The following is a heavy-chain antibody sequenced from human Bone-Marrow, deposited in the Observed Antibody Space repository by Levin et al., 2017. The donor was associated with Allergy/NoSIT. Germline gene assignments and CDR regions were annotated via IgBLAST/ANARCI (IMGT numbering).Heavy chain of an antibody. CDR3: AREPVVTAHFDY. D-gene: IGHD2-21*02. J-gene: IGHJ4*02. Sequence: SETLSLTCTVSGGSISSYYWSWIRQPAGKGLEWIGRIYTSGSTNYNPSLKSRVTMSVDTSKNQFSLKLSSVTAADAAVYYCAREPVVTAHFDYWGQGTLVTVSS. CDR1: GGSISSYY. CDR2: IYTSGST. V-gene: IGHV4-4*07.